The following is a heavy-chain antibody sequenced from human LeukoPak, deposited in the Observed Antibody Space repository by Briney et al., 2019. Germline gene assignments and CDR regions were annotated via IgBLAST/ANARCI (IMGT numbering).Heavy chain of an antibody. CDR3: AKGYYYDSSGRFDY. CDR2: ISGSGGST. CDR1: GFTFSSYA. Sequence: GGSLRLSCAASGFTFSSYAVSWVRQAPGKGLEWVSAISGSGGSTYYADSVKGRFTISRDNSKNTLYLQMNSLRAEDTAVYYCAKGYYYDSSGRFDYWGQGTLVTVSS. D-gene: IGHD3-22*01. V-gene: IGHV3-23*01. J-gene: IGHJ4*02.